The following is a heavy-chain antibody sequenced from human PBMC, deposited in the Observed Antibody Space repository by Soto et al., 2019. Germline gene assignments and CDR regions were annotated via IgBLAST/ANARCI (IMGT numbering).Heavy chain of an antibody. Sequence: VQLVESGGGLVQPGGSLRLSCAASGFTFSSYSMNWVRQAPGKGLEWVSYISSSSSTIYYADSVKGRFTISRDNAKNSLYLQMNSLRDEDTAVYYCARAPDYYDSSGYPYYFDYWGQGTLVTVSS. CDR3: ARAPDYYDSSGYPYYFDY. CDR1: GFTFSSYS. CDR2: ISSSSSTI. J-gene: IGHJ4*02. D-gene: IGHD3-22*01. V-gene: IGHV3-48*02.